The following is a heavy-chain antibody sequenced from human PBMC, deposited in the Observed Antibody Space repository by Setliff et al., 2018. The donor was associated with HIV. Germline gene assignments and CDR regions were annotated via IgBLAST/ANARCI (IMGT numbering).Heavy chain of an antibody. J-gene: IGHJ4*02. Sequence: SETLSLTCSVSGGSISPYYWSWIRQSTGKGLEWIGRIDISGTTTYNPSLKSRVTMSLDRSKNQFSLNLNSVTAADTAVYYCTRGAYPREFYFDSWGQGMLVTVSS. V-gene: IGHV4-4*07. D-gene: IGHD2-21*01. CDR3: TRGAYPREFYFDS. CDR2: IDISGTT. CDR1: GGSISPYY.